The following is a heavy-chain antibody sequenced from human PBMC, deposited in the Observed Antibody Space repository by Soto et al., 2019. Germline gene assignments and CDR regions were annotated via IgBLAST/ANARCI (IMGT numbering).Heavy chain of an antibody. V-gene: IGHV1-18*01. J-gene: IGHJ6*02. D-gene: IGHD3-3*01. CDR2: ISAYNGNT. CDR1: GYTFTSYG. Sequence: ASVKVSCKASGYTFTSYGISWVRQAPGQGLEWMGWISAYNGNTNYAQKLQGRVTMTTDTSTSTAYMELRSLRSDDTAVYYCARDPYDFWSGYKLRDYYYGMHVWGQGTTVTVSS. CDR3: ARDPYDFWSGYKLRDYYYGMHV.